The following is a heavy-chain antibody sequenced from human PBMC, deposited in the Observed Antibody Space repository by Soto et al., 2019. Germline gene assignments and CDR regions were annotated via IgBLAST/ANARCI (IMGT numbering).Heavy chain of an antibody. V-gene: IGHV4-59*01. CDR3: ARYRREAVAGYTLDN. Sequence: SETLSLTCTVSGGSISSNYWTWIRQPPGKGLEWIGYVYNSGSTNYNPSLKSRVTISEDTSKSQFSLKVNSMTAADKAVYYCARYRREAVAGYTLDNWGQGMLVTVSS. CDR1: GGSISSNY. D-gene: IGHD6-13*01. J-gene: IGHJ4*02. CDR2: VYNSGST.